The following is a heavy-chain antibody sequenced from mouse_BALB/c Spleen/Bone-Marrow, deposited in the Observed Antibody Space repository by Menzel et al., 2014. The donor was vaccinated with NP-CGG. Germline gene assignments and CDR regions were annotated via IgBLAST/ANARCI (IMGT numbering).Heavy chain of an antibody. CDR1: GYTFTDYP. J-gene: IGHJ2*01. CDR3: ARGFLGYFDY. V-gene: IGHV1S137*01. CDR2: ISIYSGNT. Sequence: LVESGPELVRPGVSVKISCKGSGYTFTDYPMHWVKQSHAKSLGWIGVISIYSGNTNYNQNFKGKATMTVDKSSSTVYMELARLTSEDSAIYHCARGFLGYFDYWGQGTTLTVSS.